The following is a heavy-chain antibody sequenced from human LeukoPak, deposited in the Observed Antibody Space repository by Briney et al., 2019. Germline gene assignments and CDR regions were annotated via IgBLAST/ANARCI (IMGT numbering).Heavy chain of an antibody. CDR2: INTSGST. Sequence: SETLSLTCSVSGGSISTYYCSWIRRPAGKGLEWIGRINTSGSTNYSPSLRGRVTMSVDTSENQFSLSLSSVTAADTAVYYCARGGASTFDYWGQGTLVTVSS. CDR3: ARGGASTFDY. CDR1: GGSISTYY. J-gene: IGHJ4*02. V-gene: IGHV4-4*07. D-gene: IGHD4/OR15-4a*01.